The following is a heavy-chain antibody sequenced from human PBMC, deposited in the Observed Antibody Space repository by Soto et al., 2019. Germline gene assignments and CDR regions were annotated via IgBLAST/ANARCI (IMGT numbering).Heavy chain of an antibody. CDR1: GGSISSYY. D-gene: IGHD3-10*01. V-gene: IGHV4-59*01. CDR3: ARTREVLLWFGESGLNYFDY. J-gene: IGHJ4*02. CDR2: IYYSGST. Sequence: QVQLQESGPGLVKPSETLSLTCTVSGGSISSYYWSWIRQPPGKGLEWIGYIYYSGSTNYNPSLKSRVTISVDTSKNQFSLKLSSVTAADTAVYCCARTREVLLWFGESGLNYFDYWGQGTLVTVSS.